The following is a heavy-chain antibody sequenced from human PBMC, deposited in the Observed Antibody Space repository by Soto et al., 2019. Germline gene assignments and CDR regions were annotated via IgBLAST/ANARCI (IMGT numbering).Heavy chain of an antibody. V-gene: IGHV3-30*18. CDR1: GFTFSSYG. D-gene: IGHD2-15*01. CDR2: ISYDGSNK. Sequence: GGSLRLSCAASGFTFSSYGMHWVRQAPGKGLEWVAVISYDGSNKYYADSVKGRFTISRDNSKNTLYLQMNSLRAEDTAVYYCAKDWRRYCSGGSCSSDYWGQGTLVTVSS. CDR3: AKDWRRYCSGGSCSSDY. J-gene: IGHJ4*02.